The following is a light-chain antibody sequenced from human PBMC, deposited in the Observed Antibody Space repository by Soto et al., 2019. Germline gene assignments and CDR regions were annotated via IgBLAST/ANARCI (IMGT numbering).Light chain of an antibody. Sequence: EIVLTQSPGTLFLSPGERATLSCRASQSAPSAYLAWYQQKPGQPPRLLIFGASSRATGIPDMFSGSGSGTDVTLTISRLEPEDFAVYYCQQYGIPPYNCGQGTKLEIK. V-gene: IGKV3-20*01. CDR3: QQYGIPPYN. CDR1: QSAPSAY. CDR2: GAS. J-gene: IGKJ2*01.